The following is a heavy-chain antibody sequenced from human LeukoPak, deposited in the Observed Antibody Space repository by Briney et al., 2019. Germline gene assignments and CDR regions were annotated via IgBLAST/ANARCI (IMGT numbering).Heavy chain of an antibody. CDR3: ARESRQSHSSSVGNYYYMDV. V-gene: IGHV1-2*02. D-gene: IGHD6-6*01. J-gene: IGHJ6*03. CDR1: GYTFTGYY. CDR2: VNPNSGGT. Sequence: ASVKVSCKASGYTFTGYYMHWVRQAPGQGLEWMGWVNPNSGGTNYAQKFQGRVTMTRDTSISTAYMELSRLRSDDTAVYYCARESRQSHSSSVGNYYYMDVWGKGTTVTVSS.